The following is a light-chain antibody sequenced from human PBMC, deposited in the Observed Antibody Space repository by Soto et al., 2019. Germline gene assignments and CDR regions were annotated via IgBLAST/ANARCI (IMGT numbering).Light chain of an antibody. CDR3: LSYAGSNSYV. Sequence: QSVLTQPPSASGSPGQSVTISCTGTSSDVATYNYVSWYQQLPGKAPKLMIYEVNKRPSGVPDRFSGSKSGNTASLTVSGLQAEDEGDYYCLSYAGSNSYVFGTGTKLTVL. CDR2: EVN. V-gene: IGLV2-8*01. J-gene: IGLJ1*01. CDR1: SSDVATYNY.